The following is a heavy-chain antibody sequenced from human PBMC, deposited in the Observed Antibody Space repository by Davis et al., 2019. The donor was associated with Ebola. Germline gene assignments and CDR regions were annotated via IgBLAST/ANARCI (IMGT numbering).Heavy chain of an antibody. D-gene: IGHD1-20*01. CDR3: ARREHNWNYFDY. CDR2: TYYSGST. J-gene: IGHJ4*02. Sequence: SETLSLTCTVSGGSVSSGSYYWSWIRQPPGKGLEWIGYTYYSGSTNYNPSLKSRVTISVDTSKNQFSLKLSSVSAADTAVYYCARREHNWNYFDYWGQGTLVTVSS. CDR1: GGSVSSGSYY. V-gene: IGHV4-61*01.